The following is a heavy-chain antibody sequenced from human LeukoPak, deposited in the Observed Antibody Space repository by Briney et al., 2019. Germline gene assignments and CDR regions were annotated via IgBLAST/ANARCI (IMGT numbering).Heavy chain of an antibody. CDR3: TTWVGAT. CDR2: IKSKTDGGTT. D-gene: IGHD1-26*01. J-gene: IGHJ5*02. CDR1: GFTSSSYA. Sequence: GGSLRLSCAASGFTSSSYAMHWVRQAPGKGVEWVGRIKSKTDGGTTDYAAPVKGRFTSSRDDSKITLYQQMNSLKTEDTAVYYCTTWVGATWGQGTLVTVSS. V-gene: IGHV3-15*01.